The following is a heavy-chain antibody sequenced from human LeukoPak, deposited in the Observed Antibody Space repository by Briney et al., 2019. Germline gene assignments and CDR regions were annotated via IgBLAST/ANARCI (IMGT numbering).Heavy chain of an antibody. V-gene: IGHV5-51*01. CDR1: GYRFTSYW. Sequence: GESLKISFKGSGYRFTSYWIGWGRPRPGKGLGWMGIIYPGDSDTRYSPSFQGQVTISADKSISTAYLQWSSLKASDTAMYYCARLDCTNGVCYDAVYWGQGTLVTVSS. J-gene: IGHJ4*02. CDR3: ARLDCTNGVCYDAVY. CDR2: IYPGDSDT. D-gene: IGHD2-8*01.